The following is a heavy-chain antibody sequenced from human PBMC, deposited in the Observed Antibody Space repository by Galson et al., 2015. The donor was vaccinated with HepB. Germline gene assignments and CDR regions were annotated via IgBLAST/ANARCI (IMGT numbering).Heavy chain of an antibody. J-gene: IGHJ5*02. CDR3: AKYNNIAYNLFDP. Sequence: SLRLSCAASGFSFSNYGMGWVRQAPGKGLEWVTAISGSGSSTYYADSVKGRFTISRDNSKNTLSLHMNSLRVEDTAIYYCAKYNNIAYNLFDPWGPGTLVTVSS. CDR2: ISGSGSST. CDR1: GFSFSNYG. V-gene: IGHV3-23*01. D-gene: IGHD1-14*01.